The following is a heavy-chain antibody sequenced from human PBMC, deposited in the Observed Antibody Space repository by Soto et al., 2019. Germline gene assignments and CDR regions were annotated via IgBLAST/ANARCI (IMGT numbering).Heavy chain of an antibody. J-gene: IGHJ2*01. CDR2: INPDSGGT. CDR1: GYTFTIYH. V-gene: IGHV1-2*02. CDR3: AREIRSGYYGYCYFDL. D-gene: IGHD3-3*01. Sequence: QVQLVQSGAEVKKPGASVKVSCTASGYTFTIYHLHWVRQAPGQGLEWMGWINPDSGGTKYAQKFQGGVTMTRDTSTSTVYMELSRLGSDDTAGYYCAREIRSGYYGYCYFDLWGRGTLVTVSS.